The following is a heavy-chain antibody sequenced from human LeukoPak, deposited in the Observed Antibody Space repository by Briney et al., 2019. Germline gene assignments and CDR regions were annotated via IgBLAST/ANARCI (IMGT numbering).Heavy chain of an antibody. CDR3: AKDRSGYYTSSWRD. CDR2: ISGSGGST. V-gene: IGHV3-23*01. D-gene: IGHD3-3*01. Sequence: SGGSLRLSCAASGFTFSSYAMSWVRQAPGRGLEWVSAISGSGGSTYYADSVKGRFTISRDNSKNTLYLQMSSLRAEDTAVYYCAKDRSGYYTSSWRDWGQGTLVTVSS. CDR1: GFTFSSYA. J-gene: IGHJ4*02.